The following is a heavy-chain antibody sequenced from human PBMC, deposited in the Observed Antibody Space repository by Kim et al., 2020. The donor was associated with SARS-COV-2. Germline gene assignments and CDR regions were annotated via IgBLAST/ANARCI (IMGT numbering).Heavy chain of an antibody. Sequence: GGSLRLSCAASGFTFSSYSMHWVRQAPGKGLEWVSYISSSSSTIYYADSVKGRFTISRDNAKNSLYLQMNSLRAEDTAVYYCARSGTYWGQGTLVTVSS. J-gene: IGHJ4*02. CDR3: ARSGTY. CDR2: ISSSSSTI. V-gene: IGHV3-48*04. CDR1: GFTFSSYS.